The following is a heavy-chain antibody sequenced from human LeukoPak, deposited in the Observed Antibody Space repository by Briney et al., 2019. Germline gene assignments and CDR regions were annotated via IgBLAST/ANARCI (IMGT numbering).Heavy chain of an antibody. V-gene: IGHV3-23*01. J-gene: IGHJ4*02. CDR2: ISGSGGST. CDR1: GFTFSSYA. D-gene: IGHD3-10*01. Sequence: GGSLRLSCAASGFTFSSYAMSWVRQDPGKGLEWVSAISGSGGSTYYADSVKGRFTISRDNSKNTLYLQMNSLRAEDTAVYYCARAGLVDYYGSGTLDYWGQGTLVTVSS. CDR3: ARAGLVDYYGSGTLDY.